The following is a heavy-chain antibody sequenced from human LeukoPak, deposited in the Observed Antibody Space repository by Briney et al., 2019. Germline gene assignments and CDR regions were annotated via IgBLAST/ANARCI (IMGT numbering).Heavy chain of an antibody. CDR3: ANHRGSSWYSNY. CDR1: GFTFSSYA. D-gene: IGHD6-13*01. J-gene: IGHJ4*02. Sequence: GGSLSLSWAASGFTFSSYAMSWVRQAPGKGLEWVSVVTGSGDSTNYANSVEGRFTISRDNSHNTVYLQMNSLRADDTAVYYCANHRGSSWYSNYWGQGTLVTVSS. V-gene: IGHV3-23*01. CDR2: VTGSGDST.